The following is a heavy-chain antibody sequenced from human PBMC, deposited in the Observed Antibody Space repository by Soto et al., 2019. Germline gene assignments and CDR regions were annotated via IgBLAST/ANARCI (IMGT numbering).Heavy chain of an antibody. J-gene: IGHJ4*02. CDR1: GGTFSSYA. CDR3: ARGMRATGNCDC. CDR2: IIPIFGTA. Sequence: SVKVSCKASGGTFSSYAITCVRQAPGQGLEWMGGIIPIFGTANYAQKFQGRVTITADKSTSTAYMELSSRRSEDTAVYYCARGMRATGNCDCWGKGTLVSVSS. D-gene: IGHD4-4*01. V-gene: IGHV1-69*06.